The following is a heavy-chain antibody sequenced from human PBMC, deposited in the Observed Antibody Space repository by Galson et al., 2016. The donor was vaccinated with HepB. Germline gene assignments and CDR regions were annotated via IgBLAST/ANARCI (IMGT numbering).Heavy chain of an antibody. CDR3: ARARSSLIYYFYGMDV. CDR2: ITSSGSTI. D-gene: IGHD6-6*01. V-gene: IGHV3-11*01. CDR1: GFTFSGYY. Sequence: SLRLSCAASGFTFSGYYMSWIRQAPGKGLEWISYITSSGSTIYYADSVKGRFTISRDNAQNSLHLQLNSLRPEDTAIYYCARARSSLIYYFYGMDVWGQGTTVTVSS. J-gene: IGHJ6*02.